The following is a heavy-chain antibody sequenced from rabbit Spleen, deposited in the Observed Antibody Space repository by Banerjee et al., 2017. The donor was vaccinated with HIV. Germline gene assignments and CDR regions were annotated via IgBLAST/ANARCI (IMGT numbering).Heavy chain of an antibody. D-gene: IGHD1-1*01. CDR2: IDAGGSGTT. V-gene: IGHV1S45*01. CDR3: AKDTSSSFSSYGMYL. CDR1: GFSFSTSHY. Sequence: QEQLEESGGDLVKPEGSLTLTCTASGFSFSTSHYMCWVRQAPGKGLEWIGCIDAGGSGTTYYATWAKGQFTIAKASSATVALQKSSLADAETATYFCAKDTSSSFSSYGMYLWGQGTLVTDS. J-gene: IGHJ6*01.